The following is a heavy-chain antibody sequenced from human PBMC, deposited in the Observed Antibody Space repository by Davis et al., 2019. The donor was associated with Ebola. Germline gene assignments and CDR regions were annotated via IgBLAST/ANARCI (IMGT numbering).Heavy chain of an antibody. CDR2: ISSSGSTI. CDR1: GFTFSSYG. CDR3: ASYTLWYCSSTRCYPNY. J-gene: IGHJ4*02. V-gene: IGHV3-48*01. D-gene: IGHD2-2*01. Sequence: GESLKISCAASGFTFSSYGMHWVRQAPGKGLEWVSYISSSGSTIYYADSVKGRFTISRDNSKNTLYLQMNSLRAEDTAVYYCASYTLWYCSSTRCYPNYWGQGTLVTVSS.